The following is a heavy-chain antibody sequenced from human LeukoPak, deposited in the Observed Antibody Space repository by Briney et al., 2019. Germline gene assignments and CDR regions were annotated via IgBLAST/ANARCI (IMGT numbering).Heavy chain of an antibody. CDR1: GYTFTSYG. Sequence: ASVKVSCKASGYTFTSYGISWVRQAPGQGLEWMGWISAYNGNTNYAQKLQGRVTMTTDTSTSTAYMELRSLGSEDTAVYYCARVVRQLVLWYYYGMDVWGQGTTVTASS. CDR2: ISAYNGNT. J-gene: IGHJ6*02. CDR3: ARVVRQLVLWYYYGMDV. D-gene: IGHD6-6*01. V-gene: IGHV1-18*01.